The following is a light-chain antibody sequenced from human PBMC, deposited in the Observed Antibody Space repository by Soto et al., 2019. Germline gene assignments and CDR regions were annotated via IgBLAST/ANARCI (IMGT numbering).Light chain of an antibody. Sequence: QSGLTQPASVSGSPGQSVTISCTGTSSDVGDYNYVSWYQQHPGKAPKFMIYDVTNRPSGVSNRFSGSKSGNTASLTISGLQAEDEAYYYCSSYTSSSTLVFGGGTKLTVL. V-gene: IGLV2-14*03. J-gene: IGLJ3*02. CDR3: SSYTSSSTLV. CDR2: DVT. CDR1: SSDVGDYNY.